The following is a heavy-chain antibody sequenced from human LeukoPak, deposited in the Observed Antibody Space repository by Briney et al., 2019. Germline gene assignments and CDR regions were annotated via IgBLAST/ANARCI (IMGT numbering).Heavy chain of an antibody. D-gene: IGHD6-19*01. CDR1: GFNFANHA. CDR2: ISSSSSYI. J-gene: IGHJ5*02. CDR3: ARSRSYSSNWFDP. V-gene: IGHV3-21*04. Sequence: PGGSLRLSCAASGFNFANHAMSWVRQAPGKGLEWVSSISSSSSYIYYADSVKGRFTISRDNAKNSLYLQMNSLRAEDTAVYYCARSRSYSSNWFDPWGQGTLVTVSS.